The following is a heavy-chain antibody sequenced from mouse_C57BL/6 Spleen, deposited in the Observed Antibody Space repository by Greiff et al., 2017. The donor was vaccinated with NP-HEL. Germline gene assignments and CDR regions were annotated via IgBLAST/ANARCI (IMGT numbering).Heavy chain of an antibody. CDR2: ISSGGSYT. D-gene: IGHD2-4*01. Sequence: EVQRVESGGDLVKPGGSLKLSCAASGFPFSSYGMSWVRQTPDKRLEWVATISSGGSYTYYPDSVKGRFTISRDNAKNTLYLQMSSLKSEDTAMYYCARYDYDGYYFDYWGQGTTLTVSS. J-gene: IGHJ2*01. V-gene: IGHV5-6*01. CDR3: ARYDYDGYYFDY. CDR1: GFPFSSYG.